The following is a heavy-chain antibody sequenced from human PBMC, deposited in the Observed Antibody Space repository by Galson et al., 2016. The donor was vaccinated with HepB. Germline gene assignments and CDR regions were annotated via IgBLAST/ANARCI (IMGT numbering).Heavy chain of an antibody. V-gene: IGHV3-23*01. CDR2: IVPGGDST. D-gene: IGHD2-21*02. CDR3: AKGGDYDA. J-gene: IGHJ5*02. Sequence: SLRLSCAASGFTFSGSSMSWVRQAPGKGLEWVSAIVPGGDSTYYADSVRARFIVSRDNSKNTLYLQMNSLRADDTAGYYCAKGGDYDAWGQGTLVIVSS. CDR1: GFTFSGSS.